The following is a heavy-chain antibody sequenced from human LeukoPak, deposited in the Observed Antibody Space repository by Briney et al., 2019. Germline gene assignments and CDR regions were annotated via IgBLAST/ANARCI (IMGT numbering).Heavy chain of an antibody. CDR3: VKGAGYYYDRRFDY. J-gene: IGHJ4*02. D-gene: IGHD3-22*01. CDR2: ISWSSGSL. CDR1: GFTFSSYA. Sequence: GGSLRLSCAASGFTFSSYAMSWVRQAPGKGLEWVSGISWSSGSLGYADSVKGRFIISRDNAKNCLYLQMNSLRAEDTALYYCVKGAGYYYDRRFDYWGQATLVTVSS. V-gene: IGHV3-9*01.